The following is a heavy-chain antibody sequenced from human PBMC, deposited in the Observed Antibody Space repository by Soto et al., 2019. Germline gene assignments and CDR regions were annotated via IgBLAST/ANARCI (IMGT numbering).Heavy chain of an antibody. CDR1: GFTFSNKG. Sequence: QVQLVESGGGVVQPGRSLRLSCAASGFTFSNKGMHWVRQAPGKGLEWVAVIWYDGINKYYADSVKGRFIISRDNSKNTVYLQMNSLRAEDPAVYYCARDRVQMVDGLDVWGQGTTVTVSS. J-gene: IGHJ6*02. D-gene: IGHD2-15*01. CDR3: ARDRVQMVDGLDV. V-gene: IGHV3-33*01. CDR2: IWYDGINK.